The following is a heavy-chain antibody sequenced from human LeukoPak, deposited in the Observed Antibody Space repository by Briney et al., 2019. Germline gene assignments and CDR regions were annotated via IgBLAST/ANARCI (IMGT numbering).Heavy chain of an antibody. J-gene: IGHJ4*02. D-gene: IGHD3-10*01. CDR2: IYYSGST. CDR3: ARSLSRSSYGNFDY. V-gene: IGHV4-61*01. Sequence: SETLSLTCTVSGGTVSSGSYYWSWIRQPPGKGLEWIGYIYYSGSTNYNPSLKSRVTISADTSKNQFSLKMNSVTAADTAVYYCARSLSRSSYGNFDYWGQGTLVTVSP. CDR1: GGTVSSGSYY.